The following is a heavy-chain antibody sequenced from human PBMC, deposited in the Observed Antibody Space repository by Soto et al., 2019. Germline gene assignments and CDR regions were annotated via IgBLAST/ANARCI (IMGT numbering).Heavy chain of an antibody. Sequence: QVRLEQSGPEVKKPGSSVRVSCQASGGARTSYPIHWVRQAPGQGLEWMGVIDPMFDTSNLAERFKARLTLPADVSTKTVYMDLTGLRSDDTAVYFCATDPRPYNWIDIWGQGTLLTVSS. CDR1: GGARTSYP. D-gene: IGHD2-21*01. CDR3: ATDPRPYNWIDI. CDR2: IDPMFDTS. J-gene: IGHJ5*02. V-gene: IGHV1-69*01.